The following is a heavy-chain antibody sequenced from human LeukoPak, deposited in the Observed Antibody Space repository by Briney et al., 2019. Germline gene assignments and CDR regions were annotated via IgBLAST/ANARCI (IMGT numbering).Heavy chain of an antibody. CDR3: ARGPYYYGSGSPIDY. CDR1: GGSFSGYY. D-gene: IGHD3-10*01. V-gene: IGHV4-34*01. Sequence: SETLSLTCAVYGGSFSGYYWSWIRQPPGKGREWIGEINHSGSTNYNPSLKSRVTISVDTSKNQFSLKLSSVTAADTAVYYCARGPYYYGSGSPIDYWGQGTLVTVSS. J-gene: IGHJ4*02. CDR2: INHSGST.